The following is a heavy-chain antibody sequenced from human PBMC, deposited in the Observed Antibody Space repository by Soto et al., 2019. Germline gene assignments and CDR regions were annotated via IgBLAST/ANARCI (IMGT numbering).Heavy chain of an antibody. J-gene: IGHJ4*02. CDR3: ASSGYYDSSGYYYYFDY. V-gene: IGHV3-7*03. CDR1: GFTFSSYW. D-gene: IGHD3-22*01. CDR2: IKQDGSEK. Sequence: EVQLVESGGGLVQPGGSLRLSCAASGFTFSSYWMSWVRQAPGKGLEWVANIKQDGSEKYYVDSVKGRFTISRDNAKNSLYLQMNSLRAEDTAVYYCASSGYYDSSGYYYYFDYWGQGTLVTVSS.